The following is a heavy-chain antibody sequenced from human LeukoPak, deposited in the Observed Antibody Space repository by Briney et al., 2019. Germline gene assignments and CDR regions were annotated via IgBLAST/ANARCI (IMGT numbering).Heavy chain of an antibody. CDR1: GGSISSGGYY. V-gene: IGHV4-31*03. J-gene: IGHJ5*02. D-gene: IGHD3-10*01. CDR3: ARLGELLYWFDP. CDR2: IYYSGST. Sequence: SETLSLTCTVSGGSISSGGYYWSWIRQHPGKGLEWIGYIYYSGSTYYNPSLKSRVTISVDTSKNQFSLKLSSVTAADTAVYYCARLGELLYWFDPWGQGTLVTVSS.